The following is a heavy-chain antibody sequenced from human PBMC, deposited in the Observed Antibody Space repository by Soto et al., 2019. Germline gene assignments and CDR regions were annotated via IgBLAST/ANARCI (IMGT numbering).Heavy chain of an antibody. V-gene: IGHV3-23*01. CDR1: GFTFSSGA. CDR2: IIDSGAST. Sequence: PGGSLRLSCAASGFTFSSGAMGWVRQAPGKGLEWVSDIIDSGASTYYADSVKGRFTISRDNSKSTLYLQMNSLRAEDTALYYCAKGRSYYYYYGVDVWGQGTTVSVSS. CDR3: AKGRSYYYYYGVDV. J-gene: IGHJ6*02.